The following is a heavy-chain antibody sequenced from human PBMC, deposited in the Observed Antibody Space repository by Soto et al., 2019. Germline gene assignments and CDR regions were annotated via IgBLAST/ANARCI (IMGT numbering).Heavy chain of an antibody. J-gene: IGHJ6*02. CDR3: ARDRLMATAGTARHYFGLDV. D-gene: IGHD5-18*01. V-gene: IGHV4-31*03. Sequence: LSLTCTVSGGSIRSGGYYWSWVRQNPRRGLEWIGNIYYSGNTYYNPSLKSRLTISVDTSKNQFSLNLSSVTAADTAVYYCARDRLMATAGTARHYFGLDVWGQGTTVTVSS. CDR1: GGSIRSGGYY. CDR2: IYYSGNT.